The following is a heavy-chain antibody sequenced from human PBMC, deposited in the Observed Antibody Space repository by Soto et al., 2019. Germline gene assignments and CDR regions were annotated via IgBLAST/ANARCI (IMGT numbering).Heavy chain of an antibody. D-gene: IGHD1-26*01. CDR1: GYTFIGYG. CDR2: ISGYNGDT. CDR3: ARESGSAAPYYFYYAMDV. Sequence: RASVKVSCKASGYTFIGYGISWGRQAPGQGLEWMGWISGYNGDTRYEQNFQGRVTMTTDASKNTAYMDLRTLRSDATAVYYCARESGSAAPYYFYYAMDVWGQGTTVTVSS. V-gene: IGHV1-18*04. J-gene: IGHJ6*02.